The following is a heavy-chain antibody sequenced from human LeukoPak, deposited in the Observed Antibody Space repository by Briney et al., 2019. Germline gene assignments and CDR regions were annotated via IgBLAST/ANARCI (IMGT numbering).Heavy chain of an antibody. D-gene: IGHD2-2*01. CDR2: IIPIFGTA. V-gene: IGHV1-69*06. CDR1: GGTFSSYA. Sequence: EASVKVSCKASGGTFSSYAISWVRQAPGQGLEWMGGIIPIFGTANYAQKFQGRVTITADKSTSTAYMELSSLRSEDTAVYYCARDESGTAAGLGSWFDPWGQGTLVTVS. J-gene: IGHJ5*02. CDR3: ARDESGTAAGLGSWFDP.